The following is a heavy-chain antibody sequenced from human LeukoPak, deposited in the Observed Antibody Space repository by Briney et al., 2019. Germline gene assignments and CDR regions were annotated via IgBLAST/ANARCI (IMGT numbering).Heavy chain of an antibody. Sequence: GGSLRLSCAASGFTFSSYAMSWVRQAPGKGLEWVSAISGSGGSTFYADSVKGRFTISRDNSKNTLYLQMNSLRAEDTAVYYCARVVRVGATHYFDYWGQGTLVTVSS. D-gene: IGHD1-26*01. CDR3: ARVVRVGATHYFDY. CDR1: GFTFSSYA. J-gene: IGHJ4*02. V-gene: IGHV3-23*01. CDR2: ISGSGGST.